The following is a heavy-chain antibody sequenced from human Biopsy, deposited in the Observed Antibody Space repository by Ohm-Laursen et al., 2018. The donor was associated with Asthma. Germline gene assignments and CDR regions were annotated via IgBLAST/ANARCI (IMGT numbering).Heavy chain of an antibody. CDR3: ARAVDYSHYYGIDV. CDR1: GYTFNSAG. CDR2: ISVYNGNT. J-gene: IGHJ6*02. V-gene: IGHV1-18*01. Sequence: ASVKVSCKTSGYTFNSAGITWVRQAPEQGCVWMGWISVYNGNTKVAQKLQDRVTMIPDTSTSTAYMELRSLRSDDTAVYFCARAVDYSHYYGIDVWGQGTTVTVS. D-gene: IGHD3-10*01.